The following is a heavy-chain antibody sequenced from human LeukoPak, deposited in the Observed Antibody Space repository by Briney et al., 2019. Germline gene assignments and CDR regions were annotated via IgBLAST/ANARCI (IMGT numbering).Heavy chain of an antibody. V-gene: IGHV4-39*07. J-gene: IGHJ5*02. Sequence: NPSETLSLTCTVSGGSISSSSYYWGWIRQPPGKGLEWIGSIYYSGSTYYNPSLKSRVTISVDTSKNQFSLKLSSVTAADTAVYYCARKPLKPLAAAWRWFDPWGQGTLVTVSS. D-gene: IGHD6-13*01. CDR2: IYYSGST. CDR3: ARKPLKPLAAAWRWFDP. CDR1: GGSISSSSYY.